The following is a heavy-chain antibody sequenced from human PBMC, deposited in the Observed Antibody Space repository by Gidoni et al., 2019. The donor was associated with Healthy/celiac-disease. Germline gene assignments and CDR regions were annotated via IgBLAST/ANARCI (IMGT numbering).Heavy chain of an antibody. D-gene: IGHD2-15*01. CDR3: AQYCSGGSCYFLGAFDI. CDR1: GFSLSTSGVG. J-gene: IGHJ3*02. Sequence: QITLKESGPTLVKPTQTLTLTCTFSGFSLSTSGVGVGWIRQPPGKALEWLALIYWNDDKRYSPSLKSRLTITKDTSKNQVVLTMTNMDPVDTATYYCAQYCSGGSCYFLGAFDIWGQGTMVTVSS. V-gene: IGHV2-5*01. CDR2: IYWNDDK.